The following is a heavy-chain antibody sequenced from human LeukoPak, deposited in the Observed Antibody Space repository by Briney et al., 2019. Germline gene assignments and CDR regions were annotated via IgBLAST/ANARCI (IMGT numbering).Heavy chain of an antibody. D-gene: IGHD6-13*01. CDR3: TRDTAAAANWFDP. Sequence: SGGSLRLSCTASGFTFGDYAMSWVRQAPGKGLEWVGFIRSKAYGCTTEYAASVKGKFTISRDDSKSIAYLQMNSLKTEDTAVYYCTRDTAAAANWFDPWGQGTLVTVSS. J-gene: IGHJ5*02. CDR1: GFTFGDYA. CDR2: IRSKAYGCTT. V-gene: IGHV3-49*04.